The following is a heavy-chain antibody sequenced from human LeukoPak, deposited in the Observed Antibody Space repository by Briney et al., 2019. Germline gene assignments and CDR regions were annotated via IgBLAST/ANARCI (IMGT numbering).Heavy chain of an antibody. J-gene: IGHJ4*02. Sequence: PSETLSLTCTVSGGSISSYYWSWIRQPAGKGLEWIGRIHTSGGTNSNPSLKSRVTMSVDTSKNQFSLKLSSVTAADTAVYYCARWSGDYSFDYWGQGTLVTVSS. D-gene: IGHD3-3*01. CDR3: ARWSGDYSFDY. CDR1: GGSISSYY. V-gene: IGHV4-4*07. CDR2: IHTSGGT.